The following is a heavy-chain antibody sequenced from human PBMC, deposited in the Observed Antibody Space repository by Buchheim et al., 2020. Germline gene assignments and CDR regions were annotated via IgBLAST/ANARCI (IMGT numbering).Heavy chain of an antibody. Sequence: QVQLQESGPGLVKPSETLSLTCTVSGTFITTYFWRWIRQPPGKGLEWIGYVHHSEGTKYNPSLRSRVTMSLDMSESQFSLKLNSVTAADTAVYYCARRLYDSSKTVWGQGTL. D-gene: IGHD3-22*01. V-gene: IGHV4-59*12. CDR1: GTFITTYF. CDR2: VHHSEGT. J-gene: IGHJ4*02. CDR3: ARRLYDSSKTV.